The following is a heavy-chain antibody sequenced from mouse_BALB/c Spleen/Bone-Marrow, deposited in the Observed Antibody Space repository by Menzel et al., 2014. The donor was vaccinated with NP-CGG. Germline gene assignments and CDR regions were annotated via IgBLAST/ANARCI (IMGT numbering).Heavy chain of an antibody. CDR3: ARLGYYGGFAY. CDR2: INPDSSTI. Sequence: EVQLVESGGGLVQLGGSLKLSCAASGFDFSGFWMGWVRQAPGKGLEWIGEINPDSSTINYTPSLKDRFIISRDNAKNTLYLQMSKVRSEDTALYYCARLGYYGGFAYWGQGTLVTVSA. D-gene: IGHD2-3*01. J-gene: IGHJ3*01. V-gene: IGHV4-1*02. CDR1: GFDFSGFW.